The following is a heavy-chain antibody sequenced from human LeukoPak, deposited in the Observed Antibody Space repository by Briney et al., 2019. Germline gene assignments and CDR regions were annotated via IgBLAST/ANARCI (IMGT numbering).Heavy chain of an antibody. Sequence: ASVKVSCKASGYTFTSYGISWVRQAPGQGLEWMGWISAYNGNTNYAQKLQGRVTMTTDTSTSTAYMELRSLRSDDTAVYYCARDTPEYYGSESYFDYWGQGTLVTVSS. D-gene: IGHD3-10*01. CDR3: ARDTPEYYGSESYFDY. J-gene: IGHJ4*02. CDR2: ISAYNGNT. CDR1: GYTFTSYG. V-gene: IGHV1-18*01.